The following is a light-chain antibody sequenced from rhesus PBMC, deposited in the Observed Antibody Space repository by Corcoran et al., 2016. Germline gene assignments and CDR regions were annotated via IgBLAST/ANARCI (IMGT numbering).Light chain of an antibody. V-gene: IGKV2-60*01. Sequence: DIVMTQTPLSLPVTLGEPASISCRSSQSLLSSNGYNYLNWYLQKPGQSPPLLIFYGSNRASGVPGRFSGSGSGTDFTLKISRVEAEDVGVYYCMQTLQTPRTFGQGTKVEIK. CDR1: QSLLSSNGYNY. J-gene: IGKJ1*01. CDR2: YGS. CDR3: MQTLQTPRT.